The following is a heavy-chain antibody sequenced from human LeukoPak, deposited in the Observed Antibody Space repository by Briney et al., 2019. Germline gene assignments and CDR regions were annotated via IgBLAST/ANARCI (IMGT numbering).Heavy chain of an antibody. CDR1: GFAFSSYA. CDR3: ARAPWDTAMVN. D-gene: IGHD5-18*01. V-gene: IGHV3-23*01. CDR2: ISGSGGST. Sequence: GGSLRLSCAASGFAFSSYAMSWVRQAPGKGLEWVSAISGSGGSTYYADSVKGRFTISRDNSKNTLYLQMNSLRAEDTAVYYCARAPWDTAMVNWGQGTLVTVSS. J-gene: IGHJ4*02.